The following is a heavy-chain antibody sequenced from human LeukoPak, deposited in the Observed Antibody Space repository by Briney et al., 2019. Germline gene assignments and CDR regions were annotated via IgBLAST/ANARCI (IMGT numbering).Heavy chain of an antibody. J-gene: IGHJ5*02. D-gene: IGHD3-10*01. CDR1: GGSFSGYY. CDR3: ARGCRYYYGSGSCRFDP. Sequence: SGTLSLTCAVYGGSFSGYYWSWIRQPPGKGLEWIGEINHSGSNNYNPSLKSRVTISVDTSKNQFSLKLSSVTAADTAVYYCARGCRYYYGSGSCRFDPWGQGTLVTVSS. CDR2: INHSGSN. V-gene: IGHV4-34*01.